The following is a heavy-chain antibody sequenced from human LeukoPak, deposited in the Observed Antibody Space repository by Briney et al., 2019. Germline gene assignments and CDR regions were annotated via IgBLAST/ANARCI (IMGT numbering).Heavy chain of an antibody. CDR3: ARPGRDYDFWSGYSDDNWFDP. Sequence: GGSLRLSCAASGFTFSSYWMHWVRQAPGKGLVWVSRINSDGSSTSYADSVKGRFTISRDNAKNTLYLQMNRLRAEDTAVYYCARPGRDYDFWSGYSDDNWFDPWGQGTLVTVSS. CDR2: INSDGSST. V-gene: IGHV3-74*01. J-gene: IGHJ5*02. D-gene: IGHD3-3*01. CDR1: GFTFSSYW.